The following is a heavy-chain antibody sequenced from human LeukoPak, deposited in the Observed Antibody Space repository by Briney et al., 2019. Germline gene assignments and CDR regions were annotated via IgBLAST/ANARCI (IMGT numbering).Heavy chain of an antibody. V-gene: IGHV3-23*01. D-gene: IGHD6-13*01. CDR1: GFTFSSYA. CDR3: ARDGRSSWQRYYYYMDV. CDR2: ISGSGGST. Sequence: PGGSLRLSCAASGFTFSSYAMSWVRQAPGKGLEWVSAISGSGGSTYYADSVKGRFTISRDNSKNTLYLQMNSLRAEDTAVYYCARDGRSSWQRYYYYMDVWGKGTTVTVSS. J-gene: IGHJ6*03.